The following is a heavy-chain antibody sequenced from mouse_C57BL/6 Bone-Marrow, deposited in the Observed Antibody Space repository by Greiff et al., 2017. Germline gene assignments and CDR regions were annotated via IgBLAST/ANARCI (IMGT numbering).Heavy chain of an antibody. CDR3: GRRRYFDY. V-gene: IGHV1-7*01. J-gene: IGHJ2*01. Sequence: QVQLQQSGAELAKPGASVKLSCKASGSTFTSYWLHWVKQRPGQGLEWIGYINPSSGYTKYNQKFKDKATLTADKSSSTAYMQLSSLTYEDSAVYYCGRRRYFDYWGQGTTLTVSS. CDR2: INPSSGYT. CDR1: GSTFTSYW.